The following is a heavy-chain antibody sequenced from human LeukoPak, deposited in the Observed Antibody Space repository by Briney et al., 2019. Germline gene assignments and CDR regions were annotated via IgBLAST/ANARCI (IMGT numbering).Heavy chain of an antibody. CDR2: IYPGDSDT. J-gene: IGHJ3*02. CDR1: GYSFTSYW. V-gene: IGHV5-51*01. D-gene: IGHD2-2*01. Sequence: GESLKISCKGSGYSFTSYWIGWVRQMPGKGLEWMGIIYPGDSDTRYSPSFQGQVTISADKSISTAYLQWSSLKASDTAMYYCARRSGVVVVPAANLKRDAFDIWGQGTMVTVPS. CDR3: ARRSGVVVVPAANLKRDAFDI.